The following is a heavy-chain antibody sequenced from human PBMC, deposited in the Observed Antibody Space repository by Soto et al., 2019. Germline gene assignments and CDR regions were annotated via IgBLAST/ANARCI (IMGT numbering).Heavy chain of an antibody. J-gene: IGHJ6*03. CDR2: ISSSGTTI. Sequence: GGSLRLSCAASGFTFSDYYMSWIRQAPGKGLEWVSYISSSGTTIYYADSVKGRFTISRDNAKNSLYLQMNSLRAEDTAVYYCARRPSSSLHYYMDVWGKGTTVTVSS. CDR3: ARRPSSSLHYYMDV. V-gene: IGHV3-11*01. D-gene: IGHD6-6*01. CDR1: GFTFSDYY.